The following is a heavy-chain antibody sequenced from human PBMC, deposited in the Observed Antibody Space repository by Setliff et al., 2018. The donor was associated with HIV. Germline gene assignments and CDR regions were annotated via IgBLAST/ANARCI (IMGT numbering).Heavy chain of an antibody. CDR1: GYSFNTYW. J-gene: IGHJ5*02. CDR2: VYPGDSEA. CDR3: VRHWYCARAGGYNWFDP. Sequence: GESLKISCQGSGYSFNTYWIGWVRQRPGKGLEWMGIVYPGDSEARYSPSFQGQVTISVDKSITTAYLQWSSLKASDTAIYYCVRHWYCARAGGYNWFDPWGQGTLVTVSS. D-gene: IGHD2-21*01. V-gene: IGHV5-51*01.